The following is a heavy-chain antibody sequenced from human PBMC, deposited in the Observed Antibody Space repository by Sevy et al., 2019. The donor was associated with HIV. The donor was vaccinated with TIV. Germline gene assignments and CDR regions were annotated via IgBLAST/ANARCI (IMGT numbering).Heavy chain of an antibody. J-gene: IGHJ6*02. D-gene: IGHD1-26*01. V-gene: IGHV1-18*01. CDR1: GYNFNIYT. CDR3: TRLMWELLTGIAYYYSGMDV. Sequence: ASVKVSCQSSGYNFNIYTIHWVRQARGQGLEWVVRISPYDGDTDYAHNFHGRVSLTMDTSTSTAYLGLTSLRSDDTAVYFCTRLMWELLTGIAYYYSGMDVWGQGTTVTVSS. CDR2: ISPYDGDT.